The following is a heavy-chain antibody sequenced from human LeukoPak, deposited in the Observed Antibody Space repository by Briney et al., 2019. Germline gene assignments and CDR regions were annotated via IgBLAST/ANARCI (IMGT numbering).Heavy chain of an antibody. J-gene: IGHJ6*03. CDR1: GGSFSGYY. Sequence: SETLSLTCAVYGGSFSGYYWSWIRQPPGKGLGWIGEINHSGSTNYNPSLKSRVTISVDTSKNQFSLKLSSVTAADTAVYYCARGRVTGYSYGYHYYYYMDVWGKGTTVTVSS. CDR3: ARGRVTGYSYGYHYYYYMDV. CDR2: INHSGST. V-gene: IGHV4-34*01. D-gene: IGHD5-18*01.